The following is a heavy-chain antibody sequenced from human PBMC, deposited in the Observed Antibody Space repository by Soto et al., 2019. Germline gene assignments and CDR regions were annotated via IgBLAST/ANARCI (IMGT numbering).Heavy chain of an antibody. V-gene: IGHV4-61*01. CDR1: GGSVSSGSYY. CDR3: ASYSSGWYDVIH. Sequence: QVQLQESGPGLVKPSETLSLTCTVSGGSVSSGSYYWSWIRQPPGKGLEWIGYIYYSVSTNYNPSLKSRVTISVDTSKNQFSLKVSSVTAADTAVYYCASYSSGWYDVIHWGQGTLVTVSS. J-gene: IGHJ4*02. CDR2: IYYSVST. D-gene: IGHD6-19*01.